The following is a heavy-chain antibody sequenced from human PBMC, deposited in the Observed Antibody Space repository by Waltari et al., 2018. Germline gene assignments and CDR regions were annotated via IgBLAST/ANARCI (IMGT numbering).Heavy chain of an antibody. CDR2: ISDSGVIT. V-gene: IGHV3-23*01. J-gene: IGHJ4*02. Sequence: EEHLLESGGGLAQPGGSLRLSCAASGFNFISYARSWVRQAPGKGLEWVSGISDSGVITKYADSVKGRFTVSRDNSKNTVLLHLNSLRAEDTAIYYCARHLYSIDYLELAKWGQGTLVTVSS. CDR1: GFNFISYA. CDR3: ARHLYSIDYLELAK. D-gene: IGHD3-22*01.